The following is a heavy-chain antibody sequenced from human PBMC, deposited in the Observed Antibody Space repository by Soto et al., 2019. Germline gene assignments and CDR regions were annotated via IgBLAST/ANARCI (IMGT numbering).Heavy chain of an antibody. V-gene: IGHV1-69*13. CDR2: IIPIFGTA. CDR1: GGTFSIYA. D-gene: IGHD1-26*01. J-gene: IGHJ3*02. CDR3: ARDTELLLLSFAFDI. Sequence: SVKVSCKASGGTFSIYAIIWVRQAPGQGLEWMGGIIPIFGTANYAQKFQGRVTITADESTSTAYMELSSLRSEDTAVYYCARDTELLLLSFAFDIWGQGTMVTVSS.